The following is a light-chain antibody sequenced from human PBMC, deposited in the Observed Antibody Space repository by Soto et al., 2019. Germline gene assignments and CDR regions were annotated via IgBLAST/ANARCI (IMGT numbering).Light chain of an antibody. CDR1: QSVSSN. V-gene: IGKV3-15*01. J-gene: IGKJ5*01. CDR2: GAS. Sequence: EIVMTQSPATLSVSPGERATLSCRASQSVSSNLAWYQQKPGQAPRLLIYGASTRATGIPARFSGSGSGTEFPLTISSLQSEDFEVYYCQQYNNWLITFGQGTRLEIK. CDR3: QQYNNWLIT.